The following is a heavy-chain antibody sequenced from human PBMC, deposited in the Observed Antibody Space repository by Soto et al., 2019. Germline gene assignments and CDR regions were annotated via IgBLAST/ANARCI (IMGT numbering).Heavy chain of an antibody. D-gene: IGHD1-26*01. CDR2: IISRFGTT. J-gene: IGHJ4*02. Sequence: QVQLVQSGAEVEKPGSSVRVSCKASGDSFSKYTVNWVRQAPRQGLEWMGGIISRFGTTNYAPTLQDRVTITADESMNTVYMELSSLRSEDTALYYCARGRGLYNSGRSQLDSWGQGTLVTVSS. CDR3: ARGRGLYNSGRSQLDS. V-gene: IGHV1-69*01. CDR1: GDSFSKYT.